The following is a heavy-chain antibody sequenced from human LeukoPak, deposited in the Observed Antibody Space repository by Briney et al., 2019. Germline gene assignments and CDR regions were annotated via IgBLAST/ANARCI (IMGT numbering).Heavy chain of an antibody. CDR1: GYTFTGYY. D-gene: IGHD2-2*01. CDR3: ARDQVPAALSNYYMDV. J-gene: IGHJ6*03. V-gene: IGHV1-2*02. Sequence: PEASVKVSCKASGYTFTGYYMHWVRQAPGQGLEWMGWINPNSGGTNYAQKFQGRVTMTRDTSISTAYMELSRLRSDDTAVYYCARDQVPAALSNYYMDVWGKGTTVTVSS. CDR2: INPNSGGT.